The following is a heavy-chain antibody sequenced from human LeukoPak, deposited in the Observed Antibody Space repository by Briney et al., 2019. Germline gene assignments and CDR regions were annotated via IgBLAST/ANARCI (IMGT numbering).Heavy chain of an antibody. CDR2: ISSSSSYI. V-gene: IGHV3-21*01. J-gene: IGHJ5*02. D-gene: IGHD3-3*01. Sequence: PGGSLRLSCAASGFTFSSYSMNWVRQAPGKGLEWVSSISSSSSYIYYADSVKGRFTISRDNAKNSLYLQMNSLRAEDTAVYYCARENSVRFLGTWFDPWGQGTLVTVSS. CDR3: ARENSVRFLGTWFDP. CDR1: GFTFSSYS.